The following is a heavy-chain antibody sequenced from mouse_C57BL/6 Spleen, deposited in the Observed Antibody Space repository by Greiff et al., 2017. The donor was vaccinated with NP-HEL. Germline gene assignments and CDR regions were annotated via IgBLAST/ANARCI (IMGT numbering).Heavy chain of an antibody. J-gene: IGHJ4*01. CDR2: ISSGSSTI. D-gene: IGHD4-1*01. V-gene: IGHV5-17*01. CDR1: GFTFSDYG. CDR3: ARTGTRYYAMDY. Sequence: EVQGVESGGGSVKPGGSLKLSCAASGFTFSDYGMHWVRQAPEKGLEWVAYISSGSSTIYYADTVKGRFTISRDNAKNTLFLQMTSLRSEDTAMYYCARTGTRYYAMDYWGQGTSVTVSS.